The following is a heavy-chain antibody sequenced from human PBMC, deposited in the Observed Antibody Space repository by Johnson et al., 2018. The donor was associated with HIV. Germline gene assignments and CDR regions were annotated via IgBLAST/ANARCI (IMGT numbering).Heavy chain of an antibody. CDR2: VWYDGSNK. CDR1: GFTFSNYG. J-gene: IGHJ3*02. V-gene: IGHV3-33*01. CDR3: ARVRAGRENAFDI. Sequence: QMQLVESGGGVFPPGRSLRLSCVASGFTFSNYGMHWVRQAPGKGLEWVAAVWYDGSNKYYANSVKGRFTIFRDNSENTMYLQMNRLRADDTAIYYCARVRAGRENAFDIWGQGTMVTVSS. D-gene: IGHD1-26*01.